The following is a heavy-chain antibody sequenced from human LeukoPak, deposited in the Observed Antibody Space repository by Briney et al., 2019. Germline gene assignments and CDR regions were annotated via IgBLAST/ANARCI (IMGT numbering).Heavy chain of an antibody. CDR2: IYYSGST. J-gene: IGHJ5*02. D-gene: IGHD3-16*01. Sequence: PSETLSLTCTVSGGSISSHYWSWIRQPPGKGLEWIGYIYYSGSTNYNPSLKSRVTISVDTSKNQFSLKLSSVTAADTAVYYCAGTPGGLNWFDPWGQGTLVTVSS. CDR1: GGSISSHY. CDR3: AGTPGGLNWFDP. V-gene: IGHV4-59*11.